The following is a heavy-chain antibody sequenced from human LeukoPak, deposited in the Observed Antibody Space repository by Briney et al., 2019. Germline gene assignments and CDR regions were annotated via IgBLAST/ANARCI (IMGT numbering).Heavy chain of an antibody. D-gene: IGHD4-17*01. CDR2: ISGSGGST. CDR1: GFTFSSYA. J-gene: IGHJ4*02. Sequence: PGGSLRLSCAASGFTFSSYAMSRVRQAPGKGLEWVSAISGSGGSTYYADSVKGRFTISRDNSKNTLYLQMNSLRAEDTAVYYCAKDNGDLYFALDYWGQGTLVTVSS. V-gene: IGHV3-23*01. CDR3: AKDNGDLYFALDY.